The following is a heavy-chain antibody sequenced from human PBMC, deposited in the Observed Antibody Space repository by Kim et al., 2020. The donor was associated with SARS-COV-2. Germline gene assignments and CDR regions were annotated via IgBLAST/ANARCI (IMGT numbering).Heavy chain of an antibody. CDR1: GFTFSGHW. Sequence: GGSLRLSCAASGFTFSGHWMFWVRQGPGKGLVCVPRINNDGSSTNYADSVKGRFTVSRDNAKNTLYLQMNSLRVEDTAVYYCARRGGGMDVWGQGTTVTV. J-gene: IGHJ6*02. CDR2: INNDGSST. V-gene: IGHV3-74*01. CDR3: ARRGGGMDV. D-gene: IGHD3-16*01.